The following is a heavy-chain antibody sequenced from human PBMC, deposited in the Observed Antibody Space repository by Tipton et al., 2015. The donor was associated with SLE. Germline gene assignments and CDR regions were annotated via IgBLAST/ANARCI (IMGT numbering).Heavy chain of an antibody. Sequence: SLRLSCAASGFTFDDYAMHWVRQAPGQGLEWVSGISWNSGSIGYADSVKGRFTISRDNDKNSLYLQMNSLRAVDTALYYCAKLVGATRAFDIWGQGTMVTVSS. CDR3: AKLVGATRAFDI. D-gene: IGHD1-26*01. CDR2: ISWNSGSI. V-gene: IGHV3-9*01. J-gene: IGHJ3*02. CDR1: GFTFDDYA.